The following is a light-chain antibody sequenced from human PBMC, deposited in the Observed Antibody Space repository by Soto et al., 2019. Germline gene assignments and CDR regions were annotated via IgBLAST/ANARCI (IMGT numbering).Light chain of an antibody. CDR1: QSVSSNY. Sequence: EVVLTQSPGTLSLSPGESATLSCRASQSVSSNYLAWYQQKPGQAPRLLIYGVSTRATGIPDRFSGSGSGTDFSLTISRLEPEDFALYYCQQYFTSPLTFGGGTKVDSK. CDR3: QQYFTSPLT. J-gene: IGKJ4*01. CDR2: GVS. V-gene: IGKV3-20*01.